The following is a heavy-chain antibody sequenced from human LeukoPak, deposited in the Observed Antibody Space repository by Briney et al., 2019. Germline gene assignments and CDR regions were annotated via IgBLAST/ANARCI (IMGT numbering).Heavy chain of an antibody. D-gene: IGHD4-17*01. CDR3: ATPEVDGDRGAFDI. V-gene: IGHV4-59*08. CDR1: GGSISSYY. Sequence: SPSETLSLTCTVSGGSISSYYWSWIRQSPGKGLEWIAYIYSSGSTNYKSSLKSRVTISVDTSKNQFSLKLSSVTAADTAVYYCATPEVDGDRGAFDIWGQGTMVTVSS. J-gene: IGHJ3*02. CDR2: IYSSGST.